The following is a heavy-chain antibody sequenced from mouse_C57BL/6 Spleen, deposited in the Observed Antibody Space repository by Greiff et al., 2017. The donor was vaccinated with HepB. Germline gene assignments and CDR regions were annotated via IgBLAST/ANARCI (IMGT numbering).Heavy chain of an antibody. CDR1: GFTFSSYA. V-gene: IGHV5-4*01. CDR3: ARDISNPNWDGDY. Sequence: DVKLVESGGGLVKPGGSLKLSCAASGFTFSSYAMSWVRQTPEKRLEWVATISDGGSYTYYPDNVKGRFTISRDNAKNNLYLQMSHLKSEDTAMYYCARDISNPNWDGDYWGQGTTLTVSS. CDR2: ISDGGSYT. J-gene: IGHJ2*01. D-gene: IGHD4-1*01.